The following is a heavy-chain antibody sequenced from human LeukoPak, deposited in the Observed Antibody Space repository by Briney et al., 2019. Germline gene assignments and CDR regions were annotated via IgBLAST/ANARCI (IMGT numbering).Heavy chain of an antibody. D-gene: IGHD6-13*01. CDR1: GYTFTSYG. CDR2: ISTYNGNT. CDR3: ARGDETDVAAAGTVDS. V-gene: IGHV1-18*01. J-gene: IGHJ4*02. Sequence: ASVKVSFKSSGYTFTSYGISWVRLPPGQGMEWMGWISTYNGNTNYAQKLQGRVTMTTETSTSTAYTELRSLRCDDTAVYYCARGDETDVAAAGTVDSGGEGTVVTVSS.